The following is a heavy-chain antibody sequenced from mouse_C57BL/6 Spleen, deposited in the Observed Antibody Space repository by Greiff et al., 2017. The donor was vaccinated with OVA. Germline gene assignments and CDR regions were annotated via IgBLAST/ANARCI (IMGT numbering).Heavy chain of an antibody. V-gene: IGHV1-59*01. Sequence: VQLQQSGAELVRPGTSVRLSCKASGYTFTSYWMHWVKQRPGQGLEWIGVIDPSDSYTNYNQKFKGKATLTVDTSSSTAYMQLSSLTSEDSAVYYCARRGYGSSPDYWGQGTTLTVSS. CDR3: ARRGYGSSPDY. J-gene: IGHJ2*01. CDR2: IDPSDSYT. D-gene: IGHD1-1*01. CDR1: GYTFTSYW.